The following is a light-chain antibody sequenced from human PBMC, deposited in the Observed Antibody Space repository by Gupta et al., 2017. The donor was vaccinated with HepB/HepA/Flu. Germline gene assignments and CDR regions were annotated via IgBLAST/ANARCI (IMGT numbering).Light chain of an antibody. CDR3: SSYTSSSTYV. Sequence: SVSGSPEQSNTIPCTGTSSDVGGYNYVSWYQQHPGKAPKLMIYDVSNRPSGVSNRFSGSKSGNTASLTISGLQAEDEADYYCSSYTSSSTYVFGTGTKVTVL. CDR1: SSDVGGYNY. J-gene: IGLJ1*01. V-gene: IGLV2-14*03. CDR2: DVS.